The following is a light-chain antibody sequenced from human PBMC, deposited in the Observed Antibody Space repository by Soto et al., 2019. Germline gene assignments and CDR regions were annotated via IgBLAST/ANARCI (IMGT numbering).Light chain of an antibody. CDR1: QSLSGS. V-gene: IGKV3-20*01. CDR2: GAS. Sequence: EIVMTQSPATLSVPPGERATLSFMASQSLSGSLAWYQHKPGQAPRLLIYGASSRATGIPDRFSGSGSGTDFTLTISRLEPEDFAVYYCQQYGSSPQTFGQGTKVDIK. J-gene: IGKJ1*01. CDR3: QQYGSSPQT.